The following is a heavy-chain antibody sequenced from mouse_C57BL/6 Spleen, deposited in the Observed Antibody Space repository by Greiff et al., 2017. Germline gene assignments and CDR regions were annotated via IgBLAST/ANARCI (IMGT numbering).Heavy chain of an antibody. Sequence: VQLQQPGAELVKPGASVKMSCKASGYTFTSYWITWVKQRPGQGLEWIGDIYPGSGSTNYNEKFKSKATLTVDTSSSTAYMQLSSLTSEDSAVYYCSPSYYGSSPYYAMDYWGQGTSVTVSS. CDR1: GYTFTSYW. V-gene: IGHV1-55*01. J-gene: IGHJ4*01. CDR2: IYPGSGST. CDR3: SPSYYGSSPYYAMDY. D-gene: IGHD1-1*01.